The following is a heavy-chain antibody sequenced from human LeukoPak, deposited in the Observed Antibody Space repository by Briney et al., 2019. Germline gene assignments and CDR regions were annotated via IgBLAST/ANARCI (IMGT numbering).Heavy chain of an antibody. V-gene: IGHV1-2*06. D-gene: IGHD5-24*01. Sequence: ASVKVSCKASGYTFTGYHIHWVRQAPGQGLEWMGRINPYSGDTNFAQKFQGRVTMTRDTSISTAYMELSRLRSDDTAVYYCARVPMASYFDYWGQGTLVTVSS. J-gene: IGHJ4*02. CDR3: ARVPMASYFDY. CDR1: GYTFTGYH. CDR2: INPYSGDT.